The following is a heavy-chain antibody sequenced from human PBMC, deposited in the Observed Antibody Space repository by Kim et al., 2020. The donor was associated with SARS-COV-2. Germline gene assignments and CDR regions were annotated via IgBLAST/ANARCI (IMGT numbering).Heavy chain of an antibody. J-gene: IGHJ4*02. Sequence: RGSLRLSCAASGFTFSSYAMHWVRQAPGKGLEWVAVISYDGSNKYYADSVKGRFTISRDNSKNTLYLQMNSLRAEDTAVYYCARDYDDYGDYASDYFDYWGQGTLVTVSS. V-gene: IGHV3-30-3*01. CDR3: ARDYDDYGDYASDYFDY. CDR1: GFTFSSYA. D-gene: IGHD4-17*01. CDR2: ISYDGSNK.